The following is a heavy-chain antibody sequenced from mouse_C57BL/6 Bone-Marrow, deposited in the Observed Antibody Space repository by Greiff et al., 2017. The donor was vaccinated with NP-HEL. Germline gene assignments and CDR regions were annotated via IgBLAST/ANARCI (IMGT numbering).Heavy chain of an antibody. CDR3: AKKGYGSSLYAMDY. CDR1: GFSLTSYG. CDR2: IWRGGST. V-gene: IGHV2-5*01. J-gene: IGHJ4*01. Sequence: VQLQQSEPGLVQPSQSLSITCTVSGFSLTSYGVHWVRQSPGKGLEWLGVIWRGGSTDYNAAFMSRLSITKDNSKSQVFFKMNSLQADDTAIYYCAKKGYGSSLYAMDYWGQGTSVTVSS. D-gene: IGHD1-1*01.